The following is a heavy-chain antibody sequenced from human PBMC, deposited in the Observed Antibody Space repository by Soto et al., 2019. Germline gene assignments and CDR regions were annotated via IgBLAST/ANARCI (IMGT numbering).Heavy chain of an antibody. Sequence: AASVKVSCKASGYTFNRYYMHWVRQAPGQGLEWMGMINPSGTITSYAQKFQGRVTMARDTSTSTLYMDLSSLTSEDTAVYYCTRGSFLEWSYMDVWGQGTTVTVSS. CDR3: TRGSFLEWSYMDV. CDR1: GYTFNRYY. V-gene: IGHV1-46*02. D-gene: IGHD3-3*01. J-gene: IGHJ6*02. CDR2: INPSGTIT.